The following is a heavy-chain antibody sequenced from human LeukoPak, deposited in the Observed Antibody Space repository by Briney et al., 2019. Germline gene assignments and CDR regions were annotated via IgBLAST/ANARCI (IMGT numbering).Heavy chain of an antibody. D-gene: IGHD3-3*01. CDR2: ISSSSSYI. J-gene: IGHJ4*02. CDR1: GFTFSSYS. Sequence: GGSLRLSCAASGFTFSSYSMNWVRQAPGKGLEWVSSISSSSSYIYYADSVKGRFTISRDNAKNSLYLQMNSLRAEDTAVYYCARARNYDFWSGYPDYWGQGTLVTVSS. V-gene: IGHV3-21*01. CDR3: ARARNYDFWSGYPDY.